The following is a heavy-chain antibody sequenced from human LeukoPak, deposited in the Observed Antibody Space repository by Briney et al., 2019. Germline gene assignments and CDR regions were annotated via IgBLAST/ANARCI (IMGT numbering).Heavy chain of an antibody. V-gene: IGHV4-39*07. CDR3: AREDASAFDI. CDR1: GGSISSSSYY. J-gene: IGHJ3*02. Sequence: SETLSLTCTVSGGSISSSSYYWGWIRQPPGKGLEWIGSIYYSGSTYYNPSLKSRVTISVDTSKNQFSLKLSSVTAADTAVYYCAREDASAFDIWGQGTMVTVSS. CDR2: IYYSGST.